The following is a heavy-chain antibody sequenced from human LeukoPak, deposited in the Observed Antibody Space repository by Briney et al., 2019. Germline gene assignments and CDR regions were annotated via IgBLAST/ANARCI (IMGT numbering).Heavy chain of an antibody. V-gene: IGHV4-4*09. CDR2: IYTSGST. CDR3: ARQQCTSTSCLTKNAFDI. Sequence: SETLSLTCTVSGSISGYYWSWIRQPPGKGLEWIGYIYTSGSTNYNPSLESRVTISVDTSKNQFSLDLSSVTAADTAVYYCARQQCTSTSCLTKNAFDIWGQGTMVTVSS. D-gene: IGHD2-2*01. CDR1: GSISGYY. J-gene: IGHJ3*02.